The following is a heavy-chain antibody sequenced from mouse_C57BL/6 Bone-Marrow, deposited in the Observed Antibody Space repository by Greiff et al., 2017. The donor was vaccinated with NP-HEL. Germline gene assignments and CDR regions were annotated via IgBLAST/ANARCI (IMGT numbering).Heavy chain of an antibody. J-gene: IGHJ2*01. CDR2: INPSSGYT. V-gene: IGHV1-7*01. Sequence: QVQLQQSGAELAKPGASVKLSCKASGYTFTSYWMHWVKQRPGQGLEWIGYINPSSGYTTYNQKFKDKATLTADKASSTAYLHLSNLTYEDSAVYYCSIEEVITTSHFDYWGQGTTLTVSS. D-gene: IGHD1-1*01. CDR3: SIEEVITTSHFDY. CDR1: GYTFTSYW.